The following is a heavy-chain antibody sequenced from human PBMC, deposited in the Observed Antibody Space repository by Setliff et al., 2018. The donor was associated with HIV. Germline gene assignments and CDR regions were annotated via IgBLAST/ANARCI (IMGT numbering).Heavy chain of an antibody. CDR1: GGSIKSSSYY. CDR3: ASVPTSSWYVTTQRTKEYFHQ. D-gene: IGHD6-13*01. V-gene: IGHV4-39*07. J-gene: IGHJ1*01. Sequence: SETLSLTCTVSGGSIKSSSYYWGWIRQPPGKGLEWIGSIYYSGNTYYNPSLKSRVTISVDTSRNQFSLRLSSVTAADTAIYYCASVPTSSWYVTTQRTKEYFHQWGQGTLVTVSS. CDR2: IYYSGNT.